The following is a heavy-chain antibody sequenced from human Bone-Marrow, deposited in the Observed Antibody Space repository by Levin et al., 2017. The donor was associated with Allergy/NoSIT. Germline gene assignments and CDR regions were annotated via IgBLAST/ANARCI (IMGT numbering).Heavy chain of an antibody. D-gene: IGHD2-15*01. CDR2: IKTKRDGLTT. Sequence: PGGSLRLSCAASGIVFRNTWMNWVRQAPGKGLEWVGRIKTKRDGLTTDYAAPVKGRFTFSRDDSKNTLYLQMNSLKTEDTAVYYCTALYCSGGGCYFDYWGQGTLVTVSS. CDR1: GIVFRNTW. V-gene: IGHV3-15*01. CDR3: TALYCSGGGCYFDY. J-gene: IGHJ4*02.